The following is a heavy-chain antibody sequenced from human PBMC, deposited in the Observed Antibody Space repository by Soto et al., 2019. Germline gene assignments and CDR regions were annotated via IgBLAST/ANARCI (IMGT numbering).Heavy chain of an antibody. CDR2: VYYNGSP. Sequence: QLQLQESGPGLVKPSETLSLTCTVSRGSIQSSTYYWGWIRQPPGKGLEWIGTVYYNGSPYFNPSIKSRLTLSADPSQNQFSLRLASVTAADTAVYYCARETYVTDVGSWGQGTMVTVSS. CDR3: ARETYVTDVGS. CDR1: RGSIQSSTYY. J-gene: IGHJ3*01. V-gene: IGHV4-39*02. D-gene: IGHD3-16*01.